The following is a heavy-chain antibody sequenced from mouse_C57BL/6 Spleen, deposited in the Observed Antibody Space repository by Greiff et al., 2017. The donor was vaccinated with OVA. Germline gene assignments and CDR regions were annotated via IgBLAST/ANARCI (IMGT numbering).Heavy chain of an antibody. Sequence: QVQLQHPGPELVKPGASVKLSCKASGYTFTSYWMHWVKQRPGQGLEWIGNINPSNGGTNYNEKFKSKATLTVAKSSSTADMQLSSLTSEDSAVYYCARDYYYGSSYPYYFDDWGQGTTLTVYS. D-gene: IGHD1-1*01. CDR1: GYTFTSYW. V-gene: IGHV1-53*01. CDR2: INPSNGGT. J-gene: IGHJ2*01. CDR3: ARDYYYGSSYPYYFDD.